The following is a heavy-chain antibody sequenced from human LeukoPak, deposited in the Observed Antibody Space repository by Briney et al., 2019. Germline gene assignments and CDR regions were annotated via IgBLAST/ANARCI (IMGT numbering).Heavy chain of an antibody. J-gene: IGHJ4*02. CDR1: GGSISSYY. CDR3: ARVGVVRGDYYFDY. CDR2: IYYSGST. D-gene: IGHD3-10*01. Sequence: PSETLSLTCTVSGGSISSYYWSWIRQPPGKGLEWIGYIYYSGSTNYNPSLKSRVTISVDTSKNQFSVKLSSVTAADTAVYYCARVGVVRGDYYFDYWGQGTLVTVSS. V-gene: IGHV4-59*01.